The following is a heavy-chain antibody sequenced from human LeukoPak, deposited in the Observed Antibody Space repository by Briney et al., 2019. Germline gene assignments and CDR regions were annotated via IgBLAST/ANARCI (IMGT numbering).Heavy chain of an antibody. CDR1: GGSFSGYY. D-gene: IGHD6-13*01. CDR2: INHSGST. J-gene: IGHJ2*01. Sequence: SETLSLTCAVYGGSFSGYYWSWIRQPPGKGLEWIGEINHSGSTNYNPSLKSRVTISVDTSKNQFSLKLSSVTAADTAVYYCARSIAAAYWYFDLWGRAPWSLSPQ. V-gene: IGHV4-34*01. CDR3: ARSIAAAYWYFDL.